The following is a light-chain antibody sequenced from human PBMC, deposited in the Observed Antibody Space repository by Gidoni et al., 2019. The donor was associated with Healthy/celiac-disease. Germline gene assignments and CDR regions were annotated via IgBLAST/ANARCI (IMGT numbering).Light chain of an antibody. V-gene: IGKV3-15*01. Sequence: EIVMTQSPAPLSVSPGERATLSCRASQLVSSNLAWYQQKPGQAPRLLIYGASTSATGIPARFTGSGSGTEFTLTISSLQSEAFAFYYCQQYNNWPPWTYXXXTKVEIK. CDR1: QLVSSN. J-gene: IGKJ1*01. CDR3: QQYNNWPPWT. CDR2: GAS.